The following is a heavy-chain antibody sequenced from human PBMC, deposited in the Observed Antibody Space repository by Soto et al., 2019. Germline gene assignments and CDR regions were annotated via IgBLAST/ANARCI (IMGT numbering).Heavy chain of an antibody. CDR1: AGSISSYY. V-gene: IGHV4-59*01. Sequence: PSETLSLTCSVSAGSISSYYWSWVRQPPGKGLEWIGYIYYSGSTHYNPSLKSRVTISVDTSKNQFSLKLSSVTAADTAVYYCASTDFGDYFDYWGQGTLVTVSS. CDR2: IYYSGST. J-gene: IGHJ4*02. D-gene: IGHD4-17*01. CDR3: ASTDFGDYFDY.